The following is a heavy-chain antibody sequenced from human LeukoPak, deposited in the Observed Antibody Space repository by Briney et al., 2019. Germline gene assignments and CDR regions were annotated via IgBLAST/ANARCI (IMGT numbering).Heavy chain of an antibody. CDR1: GYTFTSYG. Sequence: GASAKVSCKASGYTFTSYGISWVRQAPGQGLEWMGWISAYNGNTNYAQKLQGRVTMTTDTSTSTAYMELRSLRSDDTAVYYCARDRRYSSSSNSYYYYGMDVWGQGTTVTVSS. CDR3: ARDRRYSSSSNSYYYYGMDV. D-gene: IGHD6-6*01. J-gene: IGHJ6*02. CDR2: ISAYNGNT. V-gene: IGHV1-18*01.